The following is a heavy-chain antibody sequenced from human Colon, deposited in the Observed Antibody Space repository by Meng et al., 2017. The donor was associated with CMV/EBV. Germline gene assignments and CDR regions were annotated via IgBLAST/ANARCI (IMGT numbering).Heavy chain of an antibody. CDR3: ATRVRPSSTWNILAS. J-gene: IGHJ5*02. V-gene: IGHV3-23*01. Sequence: AAGFTFSGSAMPWVRLVPWKGLPWVSGIDAYGIPTYYADSVKGRFTTSRDNSKNTLFLQMSSLGVEDTAEYFCATRVRPSSTWNILASWGQGTLVPSPQ. CDR1: GFTFSGSA. D-gene: IGHD1/OR15-1a*01. CDR2: IDAYGIPT.